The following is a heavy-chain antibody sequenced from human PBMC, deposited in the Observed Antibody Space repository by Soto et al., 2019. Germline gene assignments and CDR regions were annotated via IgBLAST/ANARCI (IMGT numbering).Heavy chain of an antibody. CDR1: GFTFSSYA. Sequence: EVQLLESGGGLVQPGGSLRLSCAASGFTFSSYAMSWVRQAPGKGLEWVSAISGSGGSTYYADSVKGRFTISRDNSKNTLYLQMNSLRAEDTAVYYCAKDLFWSGYYNGIITGFDYWGQGTLVTVSS. CDR2: ISGSGGST. V-gene: IGHV3-23*01. D-gene: IGHD3-3*01. CDR3: AKDLFWSGYYNGIITGFDY. J-gene: IGHJ4*02.